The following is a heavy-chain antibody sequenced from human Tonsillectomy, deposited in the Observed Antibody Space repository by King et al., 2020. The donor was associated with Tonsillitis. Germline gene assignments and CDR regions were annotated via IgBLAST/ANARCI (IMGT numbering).Heavy chain of an antibody. CDR1: GFNVSSNY. J-gene: IGHJ3*02. CDR3: ARDQNDSDGCGAFDI. Sequence: VQLVESGGGLIQPGGSLRLSCAASGFNVSSNYMSWVRQAPGKGLECVSVLYSGGSSYFADSVKDRFIIYRDDFKNTLYLQMHSLRAEDTAVYFWARDQNDSDGCGAFDIWGQGTMVTVSS. CDR2: LYSGGSS. D-gene: IGHD3-22*01. V-gene: IGHV3-53*01.